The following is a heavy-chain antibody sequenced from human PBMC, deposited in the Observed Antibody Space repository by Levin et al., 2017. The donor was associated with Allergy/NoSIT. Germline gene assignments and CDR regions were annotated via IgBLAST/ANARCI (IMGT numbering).Heavy chain of an antibody. CDR1: GFTFSSYA. V-gene: IGHV3-23*01. Sequence: GGSLRLSCAASGFTFSSYAMSWVRQAPGKGLEWVSAISGSGGSTYYADSVKGRFTISRDNSKNTLYLQMNSLRAEDTAVYYCAKDLGFQGRSTMVRGKIRGWFDPWGQGTLVTVSS. D-gene: IGHD3-10*01. J-gene: IGHJ5*02. CDR2: ISGSGGST. CDR3: AKDLGFQGRSTMVRGKIRGWFDP.